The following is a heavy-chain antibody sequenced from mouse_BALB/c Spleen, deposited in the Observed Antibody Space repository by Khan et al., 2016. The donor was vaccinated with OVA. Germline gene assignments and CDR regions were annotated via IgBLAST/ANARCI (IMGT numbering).Heavy chain of an antibody. D-gene: IGHD2-4*01. J-gene: IGHJ3*01. V-gene: IGHV3-8*02. Sequence: VQLKESGPSLVKPSQTLSLTCSVTGDSITSGYWNWIRKFPGNKLEYMGYISYSGSTYYNPSLKSRISITRDTSKNQYYLQLNSVTTEDTATYYCARYDYEYDGAFAYWGQGTLVTVSA. CDR1: GDSITSGY. CDR3: ARYDYEYDGAFAY. CDR2: ISYSGST.